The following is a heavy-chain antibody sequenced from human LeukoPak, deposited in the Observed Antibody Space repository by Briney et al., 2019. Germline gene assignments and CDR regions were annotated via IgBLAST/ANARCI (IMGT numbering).Heavy chain of an antibody. D-gene: IGHD3-22*01. CDR3: ARGYYYDSSGYYYFDY. CDR2: INHSGST. Sequence: SETLSLTCAVYGGSFRGYYWSWIRQPPGKGLEWIGEINHSGSTNYNPSLKSRVTISVDTSKNQFSLKLSSVTAADTAVYYCARGYYYDSSGYYYFDYWGQGTLVTVSS. CDR1: GGSFRGYY. V-gene: IGHV4-34*01. J-gene: IGHJ4*02.